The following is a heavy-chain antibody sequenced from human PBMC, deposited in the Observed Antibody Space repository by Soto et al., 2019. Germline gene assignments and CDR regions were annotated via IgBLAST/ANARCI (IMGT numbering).Heavy chain of an antibody. D-gene: IGHD3-9*01. CDR1: GGSFSGYY. CDR2: INHSGST. CDR3: ARKESTYYDILTGYYVPSPGNKDNWFDP. V-gene: IGHV4-34*01. Sequence: PSETLSLTCAVYGGSFSGYYWSWIRRPPGKGLEWIGEINHSGSTNYNPSLKSRVTISVDTSKNQFSLKLSSVTAADTAVYYCARKESTYYDILTGYYVPSPGNKDNWFDPWGQGTLVTVSS. J-gene: IGHJ5*02.